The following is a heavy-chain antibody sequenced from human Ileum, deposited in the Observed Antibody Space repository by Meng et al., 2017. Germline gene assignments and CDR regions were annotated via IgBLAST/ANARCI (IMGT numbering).Heavy chain of an antibody. J-gene: IGHJ4*02. CDR2: ISYSGTT. D-gene: IGHD1-26*01. CDR1: GGSTSGFY. V-gene: IGHV4-59*01. Sequence: QVHLQESGPGLVKPSETLSLTCTAPGGSTSGFYWSWIRQPPGQGLEWIGFISYSGTTNYNPSLKSRVTISVDTSKNQFSLKLSSVTAADTAVYYCARFRSGSYSDYWGQGTLVTVSS. CDR3: ARFRSGSYSDY.